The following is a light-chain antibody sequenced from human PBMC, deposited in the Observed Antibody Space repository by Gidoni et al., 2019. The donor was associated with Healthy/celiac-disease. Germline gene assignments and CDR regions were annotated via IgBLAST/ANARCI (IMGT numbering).Light chain of an antibody. CDR1: QSISSW. J-gene: IGKJ4*01. CDR3: QQYNSYPRT. V-gene: IGKV1-5*03. CDR2: KAS. Sequence: DIQMTQSPSTLSASVGDRVTITCRASQSISSWLAWYQQKPGKALKLLIYKASSLESWVPSRVSGSGSGTEFTLTISSLQPDDFAAYYCQQYNSYPRTFGGGTKVEIK.